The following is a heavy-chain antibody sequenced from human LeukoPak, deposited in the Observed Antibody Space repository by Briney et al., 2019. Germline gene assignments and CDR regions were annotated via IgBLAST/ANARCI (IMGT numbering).Heavy chain of an antibody. CDR3: ARYGPSFGRYGMDV. D-gene: IGHD3-10*01. Sequence: PGGSLRLSCVASGFTFGKYWMSWVRQAPGKGLEWVSSISSSSSYIYYADSVKGRFTISRDNAKNSLYLQMNSLRAEDTAVYYCARYGPSFGRYGMDVWGQGTTVTVSS. V-gene: IGHV3-21*01. CDR1: GFTFGKYW. CDR2: ISSSSSYI. J-gene: IGHJ6*02.